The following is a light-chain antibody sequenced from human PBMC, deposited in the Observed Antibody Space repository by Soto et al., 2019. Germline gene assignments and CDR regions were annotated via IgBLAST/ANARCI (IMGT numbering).Light chain of an antibody. CDR3: SSYTSSTFVV. CDR1: SSDVGGYNY. J-gene: IGLJ1*01. V-gene: IGLV2-14*03. Sequence: QSALTQPASVSESPGQSITISCTGTSSDVGGYNYVSWYQQHPGKAPKLMIYDVSNRPSGVSNRFSGSKSGNTASLTISGLQTEDEADYYCSSYTSSTFVVFGTGTKLTVL. CDR2: DVS.